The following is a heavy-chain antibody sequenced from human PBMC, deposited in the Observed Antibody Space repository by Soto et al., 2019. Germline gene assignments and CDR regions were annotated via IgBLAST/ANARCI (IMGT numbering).Heavy chain of an antibody. CDR1: GFTFSSYD. CDR3: ARESSGWRGYFDY. Sequence: PGGSLRLSCAASGFTFSSYDMHWVRQAPGKGLEWVAVIWYDGSNKYYADSVKGRFTISRDNSKNTLYLQMNSLRAEDTAVYYCARESSGWRGYFDYWGQGTLVTVS. D-gene: IGHD6-19*01. J-gene: IGHJ4*02. V-gene: IGHV3-33*01. CDR2: IWYDGSNK.